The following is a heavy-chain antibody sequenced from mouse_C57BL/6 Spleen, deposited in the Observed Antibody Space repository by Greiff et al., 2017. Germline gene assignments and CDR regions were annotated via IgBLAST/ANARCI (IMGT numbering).Heavy chain of an antibody. D-gene: IGHD2-4*01. Sequence: EVKLMESGPGLVKPSQSLSLTCSVTGYSITSGYYWNWIRQFPGNKLEWMGYISYDGSNNYNPSLKNRISITRDTSKNQFFLKLNSVTTEDTATYYCARGDYALGYAMDYWGQGTSVTVSS. CDR2: ISYDGSN. V-gene: IGHV3-6*01. J-gene: IGHJ4*01. CDR3: ARGDYALGYAMDY. CDR1: GYSITSGYY.